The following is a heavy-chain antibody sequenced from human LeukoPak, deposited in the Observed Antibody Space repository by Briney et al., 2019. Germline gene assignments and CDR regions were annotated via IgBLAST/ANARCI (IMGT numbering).Heavy chain of an antibody. CDR1: GGSISSSNW. V-gene: IGHV4-4*02. CDR3: ARDRAYYYGSGIYGRAFDI. Sequence: SETLSLTGAVSGGSISSSNWWSWVRQPPGKGLEWIGEIYHSGSTNYNPSLKSRVTISVDKSKNQFSLKLSSVTAADTAVYYCARDRAYYYGSGIYGRAFDIWGQGTMVTVSS. CDR2: IYHSGST. J-gene: IGHJ3*02. D-gene: IGHD3-10*01.